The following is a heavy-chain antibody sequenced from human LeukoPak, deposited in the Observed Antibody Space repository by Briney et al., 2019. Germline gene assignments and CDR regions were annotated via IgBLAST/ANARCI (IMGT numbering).Heavy chain of an antibody. CDR1: GGSFSGYY. Sequence: SETLSLTCAVYGGSFSGYYWSWIRQPPGKGLEWIGEINHSGSTNYNPSLKSRVTISVDTSKNQFSLKLSSVTAADTAVYYCARVAPYKIAPLAAAGHNWFDPWGQGTLVTVSS. J-gene: IGHJ5*02. CDR2: INHSGST. CDR3: ARVAPYKIAPLAAAGHNWFDP. D-gene: IGHD6-13*01. V-gene: IGHV4-34*01.